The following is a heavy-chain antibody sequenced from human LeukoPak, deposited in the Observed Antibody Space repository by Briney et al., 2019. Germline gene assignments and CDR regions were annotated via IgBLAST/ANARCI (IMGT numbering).Heavy chain of an antibody. CDR3: ARISRRAFDI. CDR1: GFNFNNSW. Sequence: GGSLRLSCAASGFNFNNSWLTWLRQAPGRGLAWVANVKDDGSDKFYVDSVKGRFTISRDNTQNSLYLQMNSLRAEDTAVYYCARISRRAFDIWGQGTMVTVS. CDR2: VKDDGSDK. J-gene: IGHJ3*02. V-gene: IGHV3-7*01.